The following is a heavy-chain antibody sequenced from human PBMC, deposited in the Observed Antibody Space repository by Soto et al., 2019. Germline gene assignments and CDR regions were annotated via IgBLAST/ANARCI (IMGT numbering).Heavy chain of an antibody. V-gene: IGHV1-8*01. CDR3: AREGSADFWSGYYRGGYYYGMDV. CDR1: GYTSTSYD. Sequence: ASVKVSCKASGYTSTSYDINWVRQATGQGLEWMGWMNPNSGNTGYAQKFQGRVTMTRNTSISTAYMELSSLRSEDTAVYYCAREGSADFWSGYYRGGYYYGMDVWGQGTTVTVSS. CDR2: MNPNSGNT. J-gene: IGHJ6*02. D-gene: IGHD3-3*01.